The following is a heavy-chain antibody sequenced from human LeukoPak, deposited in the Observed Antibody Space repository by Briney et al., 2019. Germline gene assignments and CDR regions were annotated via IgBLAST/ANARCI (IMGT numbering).Heavy chain of an antibody. J-gene: IGHJ4*02. CDR2: MNPNSGNT. Sequence: GASVKVSCTASGYTFTSYDINWVRQATGQGLVWMGWMNPNSGNTGYAQKFQGRVTMTRNTSISTAYMELSSLRSEDTAVYYCARGPRAAGFDYWGQGTLVTVSS. CDR1: GYTFTSYD. V-gene: IGHV1-8*01. CDR3: ARGPRAAGFDY. D-gene: IGHD6-25*01.